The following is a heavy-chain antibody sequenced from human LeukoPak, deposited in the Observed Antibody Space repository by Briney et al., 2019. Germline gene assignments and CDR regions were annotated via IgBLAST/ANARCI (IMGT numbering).Heavy chain of an antibody. CDR1: GGSISSYY. D-gene: IGHD3-22*01. CDR3: ARPYSSSARGTFDI. Sequence: PSETLSLTCTVSGGSISSYYWSWIRQPPGKGLEWIGYIYYSGSTNYNPSLKSRVTMSVDTPKNQFSLKLSSVTAADMAVYFCARPYSSSARGTFDIWGRGTMVTVSS. CDR2: IYYSGST. J-gene: IGHJ3*02. V-gene: IGHV4-59*01.